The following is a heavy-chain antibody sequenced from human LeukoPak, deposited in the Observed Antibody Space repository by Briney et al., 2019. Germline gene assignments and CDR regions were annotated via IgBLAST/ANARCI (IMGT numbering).Heavy chain of an antibody. CDR3: VGDPPAGGDYYLDY. D-gene: IGHD3-16*01. Sequence: GGSLRLSCAASGFSFSRYSMNWVRQVPGKGLALVSYISSYSSTIYYADSVKGRFTISRDNANNPLYLQMNSLRAEDTAVYYCVGDPPAGGDYYLDYWGQGTVV. V-gene: IGHV3-48*04. CDR2: ISSYSSTI. J-gene: IGHJ4*02. CDR1: GFSFSRYS.